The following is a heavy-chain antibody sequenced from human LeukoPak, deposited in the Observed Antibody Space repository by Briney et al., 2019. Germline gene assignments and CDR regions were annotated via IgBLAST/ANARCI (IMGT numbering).Heavy chain of an antibody. V-gene: IGHV3-48*03. D-gene: IGHD1-1*01. CDR1: GFTFSSYE. CDR2: ISSFGSTI. J-gene: IGHJ4*02. CDR3: AREYNWNQFDY. Sequence: GGSLRLSCAASGFTFSSYEMNWVRQAPGEGLEWVSYISSFGSTIYHADSVKGRFTISRDNAKNSLYLQMNSLRAEDTAVYYCAREYNWNQFDYWGQGTLVTVSS.